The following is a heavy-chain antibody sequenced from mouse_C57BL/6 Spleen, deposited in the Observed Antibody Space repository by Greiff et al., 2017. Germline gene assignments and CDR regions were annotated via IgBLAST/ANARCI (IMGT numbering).Heavy chain of an antibody. Sequence: EVKVVESGGGLVQPKGSLKLSCAASGFSFNTYAMNWVRQAPGKGLEWVARIRSKSNNYATYYADSVKDRFTISRDDSKSMLYLQMNNLKTEDTAMYYCVRLDDGYWYFDVWGTGTTVTVSS. V-gene: IGHV10-1*01. CDR1: GFSFNTYA. D-gene: IGHD2-3*01. CDR2: IRSKSNNYAT. CDR3: VRLDDGYWYFDV. J-gene: IGHJ1*03.